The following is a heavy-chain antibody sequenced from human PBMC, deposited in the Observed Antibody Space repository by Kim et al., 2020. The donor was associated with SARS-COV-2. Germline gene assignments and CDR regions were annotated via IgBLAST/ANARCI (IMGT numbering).Heavy chain of an antibody. V-gene: IGHV3-11*01. CDR2: FSSGGSTV. Sequence: GGSLRLSCAASGFTFSDYYMSWIRQAPGKGLEWVSYFSSGGSTVYYTDSVKGRFTISRDNAKNSLYLQMNSLRAADTAVYYCARGNYYGSGTYFDLWGRGTLVTVSS. CDR1: GFTFSDYY. CDR3: ARGNYYGSGTYFDL. D-gene: IGHD3-10*01. J-gene: IGHJ2*01.